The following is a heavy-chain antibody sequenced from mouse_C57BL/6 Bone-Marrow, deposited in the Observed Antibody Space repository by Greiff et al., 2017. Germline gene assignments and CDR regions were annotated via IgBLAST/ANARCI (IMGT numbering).Heavy chain of an antibody. CDR2: IYPTSGNT. V-gene: IGHV1-81*01. D-gene: IGHD2-5*01. CDR1: GYTFTSSG. J-gene: IGHJ3*01. CDR3: ARDDYSNRPAWCAY. Sequence: QVQLQQSGAELARPGASVKLSCKASGYTFTSSGISWVKQRTGQGLEWIGEIYPTSGNTYYNEKFKGKATLTADKSSSTAYMELRSLTSEESAVYFCARDDYSNRPAWCAYWGKGTLGTVSA.